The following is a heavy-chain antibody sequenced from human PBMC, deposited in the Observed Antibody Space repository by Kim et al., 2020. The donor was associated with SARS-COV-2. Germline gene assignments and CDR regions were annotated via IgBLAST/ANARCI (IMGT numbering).Heavy chain of an antibody. CDR2: IYYSGST. Sequence: SETLSLTCTASGGSISSSSYYWGWIRQPPGKGLEWIGSIYYSGSTYYNPSLKSRVTISVDTSKNQFSLKLSSVTAADTAVYYCARLPYYYDTTFAFDYWGQGTVVSVSS. CDR3: ARLPYYYDTTFAFDY. CDR1: GGSISSSSYY. J-gene: IGHJ4*02. D-gene: IGHD3-22*01. V-gene: IGHV4-39*01.